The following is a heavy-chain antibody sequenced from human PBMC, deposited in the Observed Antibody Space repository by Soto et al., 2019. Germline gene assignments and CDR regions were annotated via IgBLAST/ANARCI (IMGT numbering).Heavy chain of an antibody. Sequence: EVQLLESGGGLVQPGGSLRLSCAASGFTFSTYAMNWVRQAPGKGLEWVSTISGPAGSTYYADSVKGRFSISRDNSKNTLWLQMNALRAEDTAIYYCAKDHRESYAPGWYYFDSWGQGSLVTVSS. D-gene: IGHD6-19*01. J-gene: IGHJ4*02. V-gene: IGHV3-23*01. CDR2: ISGPAGST. CDR3: AKDHRESYAPGWYYFDS. CDR1: GFTFSTYA.